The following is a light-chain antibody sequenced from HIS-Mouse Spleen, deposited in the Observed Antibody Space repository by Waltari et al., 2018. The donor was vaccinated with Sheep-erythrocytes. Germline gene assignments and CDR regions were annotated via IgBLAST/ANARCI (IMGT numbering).Light chain of an antibody. J-gene: IGLJ3*02. Sequence: QSALTQPASVSGSPGQSTTISCTGTSSDVGRYNRVSWYQQHPGKAPKLMIYEGSKRPSGVCNRFSGSKSGNTASLTISGLQAEDEADYYCCSYAGSSTPWVFGGGTKLTVL. CDR2: EGS. CDR1: SSDVGRYNR. V-gene: IGLV2-23*01. CDR3: CSYAGSSTPWV.